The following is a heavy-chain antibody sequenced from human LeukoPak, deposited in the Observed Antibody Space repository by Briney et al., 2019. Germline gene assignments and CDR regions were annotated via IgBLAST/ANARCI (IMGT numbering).Heavy chain of an antibody. V-gene: IGHV1-2*02. CDR2: INPNSGGT. D-gene: IGHD2-2*01. CDR1: GYTFTGYY. J-gene: IGHJ4*02. Sequence: ASVKVPCKASGYTFTGYYMHWVRQAPGQGLEWMGWINPNSGGTSYAQKFQGRVTMTRDTSISTAYMELSRLRSDDTAVYYCAREPELGYCSSTSCSHDYWGQGTLVTVSS. CDR3: AREPELGYCSSTSCSHDY.